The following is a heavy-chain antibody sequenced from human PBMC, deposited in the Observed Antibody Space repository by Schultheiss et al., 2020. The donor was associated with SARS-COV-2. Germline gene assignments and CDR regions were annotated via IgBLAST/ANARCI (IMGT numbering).Heavy chain of an antibody. D-gene: IGHD5-18*01. CDR3: AREGMVTYFDY. CDR1: GYTFTGYY. Sequence: SVKVSCKASGYTFTGYYMHWVRQAPGQGLEWMGRIIPILGIANYAQKFQGRVTITADKSTSTAYMELSSLRSEDTAVYYCAREGMVTYFDYWGQGTLVTVSS. J-gene: IGHJ4*02. V-gene: IGHV1-69*04. CDR2: IIPILGIA.